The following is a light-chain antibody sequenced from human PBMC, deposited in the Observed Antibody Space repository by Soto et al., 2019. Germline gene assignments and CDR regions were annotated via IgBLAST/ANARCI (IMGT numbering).Light chain of an antibody. Sequence: EIVLTQSPGTLSLSPGERATLSCRASQSISSSYLAWYQHRPGQAPRLLIYGASSRATGITDRFSGSGSGXXXXXXXXXXEPXXFAVXXXQQYGSSPRKFGQGTKVEVK. CDR3: QQYGSSPRK. CDR2: GAS. CDR1: QSISSSY. J-gene: IGKJ1*01. V-gene: IGKV3-20*01.